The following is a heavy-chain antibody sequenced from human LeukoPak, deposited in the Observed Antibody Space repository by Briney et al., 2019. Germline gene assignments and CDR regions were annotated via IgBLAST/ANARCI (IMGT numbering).Heavy chain of an antibody. CDR2: IYYSGST. CDR1: GGSISSSSYY. D-gene: IGHD6-6*01. V-gene: IGHV4-39*01. CDR3: ARGFPSSSRWFDP. J-gene: IGHJ5*02. Sequence: SETLSLTCTVSGGSISSSSYYWGWIRQPPGKGLEWIGSIYYSGSTYYNPSLKSRVTISVDTSKNQFSLNLRSVTAADTGVYYCARGFPSSSRWFDPWGQGTLVTVFS.